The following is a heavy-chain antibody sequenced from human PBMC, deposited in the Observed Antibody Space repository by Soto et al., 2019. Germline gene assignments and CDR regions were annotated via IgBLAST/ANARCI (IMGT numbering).Heavy chain of an antibody. CDR1: GYTFTSYG. J-gene: IGHJ6*02. CDR2: ISAYNGNT. Sequence: QVQLVQSGAEVKKPGASVKVSCKASGYTFTSYGISWVRQAPGQGLEWMGWISAYNGNTYYAQKLRARVTMTTYTSKSTAYMELRSLRADETAVYYCARDLEAGTAAYYYYYCMDVWGQRTTVT. CDR3: ARDLEAGTAAYYYYYCMDV. V-gene: IGHV1-18*01. D-gene: IGHD1-7*01.